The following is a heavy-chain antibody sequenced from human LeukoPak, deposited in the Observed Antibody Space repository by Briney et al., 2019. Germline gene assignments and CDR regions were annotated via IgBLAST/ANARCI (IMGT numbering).Heavy chain of an antibody. CDR3: ATPDGSGYYYLY. CDR2: INHSGST. V-gene: IGHV4-34*01. Sequence: PSETLSLTCAVYGGSFSGYYWSWIRQPPGKGLEWIGEINHSGSTNYNPSLKSRVTISVETSKNQFSLKLTSVTAADTAVYYCATPDGSGYYYLYWGQGTLVTVSS. D-gene: IGHD3-22*01. CDR1: GGSFSGYY. J-gene: IGHJ4*02.